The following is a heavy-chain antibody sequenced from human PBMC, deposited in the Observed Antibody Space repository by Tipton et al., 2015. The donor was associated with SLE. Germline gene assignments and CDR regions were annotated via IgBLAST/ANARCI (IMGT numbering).Heavy chain of an antibody. CDR1: GGSISSYY. CDR2: INHSGST. Sequence: TLSLTCTVSGGSISSYYWSWIRQPPGKGLEWIGEINHSGSTNYNPSLKSRVTISVDTSKNQFSLKLSSVTAADTAVYYCASLYYDFWSGFLWFDPWGQGTLVTVSS. CDR3: ASLYYDFWSGFLWFDP. D-gene: IGHD3-3*01. J-gene: IGHJ5*02. V-gene: IGHV4-34*01.